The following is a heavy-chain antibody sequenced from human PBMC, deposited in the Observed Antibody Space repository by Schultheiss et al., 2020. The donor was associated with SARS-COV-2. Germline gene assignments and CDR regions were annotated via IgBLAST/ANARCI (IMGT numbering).Heavy chain of an antibody. Sequence: SETLSLTCTFSGGSISSGGYYWSWIRQHPGKGLEWIGYIYYSGSTNYNPSLKSRVTISVDTSKNQFSLKLSSVTAADTAVYYCARVFYGSGSYYTDYYYYYMDVWGKGTTVTVSS. D-gene: IGHD3-10*01. J-gene: IGHJ6*03. CDR2: IYYSGST. CDR3: ARVFYGSGSYYTDYYYYYMDV. CDR1: GGSISSGGYY. V-gene: IGHV4-61*08.